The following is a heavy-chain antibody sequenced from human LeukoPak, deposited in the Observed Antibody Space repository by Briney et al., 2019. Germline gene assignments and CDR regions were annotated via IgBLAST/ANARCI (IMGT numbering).Heavy chain of an antibody. Sequence: GGSLRLSCAASRFIFSSYSMNWVRQAPGKGLEWVSYISGSSSTIYYADSVKGRFTISRDNAKNSLYLQMNSLRAEDTAVYHCARALIGDYDKLDYWGQGTLVTVSS. V-gene: IGHV3-48*01. J-gene: IGHJ4*02. CDR1: RFIFSSYS. CDR2: ISGSSSTI. CDR3: ARALIGDYDKLDY. D-gene: IGHD4-17*01.